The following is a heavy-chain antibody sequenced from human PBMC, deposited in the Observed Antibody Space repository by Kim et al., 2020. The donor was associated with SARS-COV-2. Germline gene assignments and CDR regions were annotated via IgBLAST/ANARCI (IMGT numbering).Heavy chain of an antibody. CDR2: ISNSGNTI. CDR1: GFTFSDYY. D-gene: IGHD3-10*01. CDR3: ARDPYGSGSYYFDY. J-gene: IGHJ4*02. V-gene: IGHV3-11*04. Sequence: GGSLRLSCTVSGFTFSDYYMGWIRQAPGKGLEWISYISNSGNTIYYADSVKGRFTISRDNTKNSLYFHMNSLRAEDTAVYYCARDPYGSGSYYFDYWGQGTLVTVSS.